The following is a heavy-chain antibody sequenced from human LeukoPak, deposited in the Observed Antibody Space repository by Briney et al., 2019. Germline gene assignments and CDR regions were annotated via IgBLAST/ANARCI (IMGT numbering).Heavy chain of an antibody. V-gene: IGHV4-39*01. CDR3: ARDRSSYFDY. J-gene: IGHJ4*02. CDR2: IYNRGST. CDR1: GGSISSNNYY. D-gene: IGHD1-14*01. Sequence: PSETLSLTCTVSGGSISSNNYYWGWIRQPPGKGLEWIGSIYNRGSTYYNPSLKSRVTISVDTSKNQFALKLSSVTAADTAVYYCARDRSSYFDYWGQGTLVTVSS.